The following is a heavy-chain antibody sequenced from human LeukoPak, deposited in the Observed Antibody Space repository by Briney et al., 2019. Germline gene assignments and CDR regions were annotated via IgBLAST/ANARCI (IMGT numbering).Heavy chain of an antibody. CDR2: IYPGDSDT. D-gene: IGHD5-24*01. Sequence: GASLKISCQGSGYSFTTYWIGWVRQMPGKGLEWMGIIYPGDSDTRYSPSFQGQVTISADKSSNTAFLQWSGLKASDTAMYYCARPGGQWLTYFDYWGQGTLVAVSS. CDR1: GYSFTTYW. CDR3: ARPGGQWLTYFDY. V-gene: IGHV5-51*01. J-gene: IGHJ4*02.